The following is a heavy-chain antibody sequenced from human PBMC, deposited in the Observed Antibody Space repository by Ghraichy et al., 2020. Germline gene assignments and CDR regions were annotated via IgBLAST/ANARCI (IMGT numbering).Heavy chain of an antibody. CDR1: GGSISSSSYY. CDR3: ASRPGGVVAATPFDY. V-gene: IGHV4-39*01. J-gene: IGHJ4*02. CDR2: IYYSGST. Sequence: SETLSLTCTVSGGSISSSSYYWGWIRQPPGKGLEWIGSIYYSGSTYYNPSLKSRVTISVDTSKNQFSLKLSSVTAADTAVYYCASRPGGVVAATPFDYWGQGTLVTVSS. D-gene: IGHD2-15*01.